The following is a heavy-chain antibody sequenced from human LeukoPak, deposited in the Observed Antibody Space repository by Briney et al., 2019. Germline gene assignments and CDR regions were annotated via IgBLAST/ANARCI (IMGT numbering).Heavy chain of an antibody. Sequence: PGGSLRLSCAASGFTFSSYAMSWVRQAPGKGLEWVSAISGSGGSTYYADSVKGRFTISRDNSKNTLYLQMNSLRAGDTAVYYCAKDGYSYGYTYYFDYWGQGTLVTVSS. J-gene: IGHJ4*02. D-gene: IGHD5-18*01. V-gene: IGHV3-23*01. CDR1: GFTFSSYA. CDR3: AKDGYSYGYTYYFDY. CDR2: ISGSGGST.